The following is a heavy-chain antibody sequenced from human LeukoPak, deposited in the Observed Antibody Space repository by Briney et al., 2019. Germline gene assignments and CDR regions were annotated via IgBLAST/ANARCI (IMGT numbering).Heavy chain of an antibody. J-gene: IGHJ4*03. D-gene: IGHD1-26*01. CDR3: AREGAGSGSYFDY. CDR2: IIPIFGTA. CDR1: GGTFSSYA. Sequence: SVKVSCKASGGTFSSYAISWVRQAPGQGLEWMGGIIPIFGTANYAQKFQGRVTSTTDESTSTAYMELSSLRSEDTAVYYCAREGAGSGSYFDYWGQGTLVTVSS. V-gene: IGHV1-69*05.